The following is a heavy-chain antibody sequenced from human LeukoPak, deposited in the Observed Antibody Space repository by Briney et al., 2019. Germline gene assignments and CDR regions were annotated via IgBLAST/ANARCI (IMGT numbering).Heavy chain of an antibody. J-gene: IGHJ4*02. V-gene: IGHV3-21*01. Sequence: GGSLRLSCAASGFTFSTYTLNWVRQAPGKGLEWVSSISSSSSYIYYADSVKGRFTISRDNAKNSLYLQMNSLRAEDTAVYYCARDRYSSGWFLFDYWGQGTLVTVSS. D-gene: IGHD6-19*01. CDR2: ISSSSSYI. CDR3: ARDRYSSGWFLFDY. CDR1: GFTFSTYT.